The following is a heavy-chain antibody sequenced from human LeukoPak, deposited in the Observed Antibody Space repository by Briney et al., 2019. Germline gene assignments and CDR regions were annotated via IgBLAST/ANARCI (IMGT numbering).Heavy chain of an antibody. CDR2: IRSSSTTI. V-gene: IGHV3-48*01. D-gene: IGHD2-2*01. CDR1: GFSFSAYS. CDR3: ARDSRSHCGTDACYGPYFDY. Sequence: GGSLRLSCEASGFSFSAYSMSWVRQAPGKGLEWISYIRSSSTTIYYADSVKGRFTISRDNDENSVYLQMNSLRVEDTAVYFCARDSRSHCGTDACYGPYFDYWGQGILVAVSS. J-gene: IGHJ4*02.